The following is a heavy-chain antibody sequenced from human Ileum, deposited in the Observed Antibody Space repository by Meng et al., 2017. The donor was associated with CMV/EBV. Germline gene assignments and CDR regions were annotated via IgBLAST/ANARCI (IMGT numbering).Heavy chain of an antibody. Sequence: QVQAQGSGPGLVRPSETPSLICTVSGGSISTYCWNWIRQSAGKRLEWIGRICGTGTIQYNPSFKSRLTLSLDTSKSQFSLRLTSVTAADTAVYFCARRVREVRERSWENWLTPWGQGILVTVSS. V-gene: IGHV4-4*07. D-gene: IGHD3-10*01. CDR1: GGSISTYC. CDR3: ARRVREVRERSWENWLTP. CDR2: ICGTGTI. J-gene: IGHJ5*02.